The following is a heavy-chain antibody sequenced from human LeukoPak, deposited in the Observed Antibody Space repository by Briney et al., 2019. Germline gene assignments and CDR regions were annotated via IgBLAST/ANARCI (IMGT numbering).Heavy chain of an antibody. D-gene: IGHD1-26*01. CDR1: GGSISSSSYY. CDR2: IYYSGST. V-gene: IGHV4-39*07. CDR3: ARGGSYSPFDY. J-gene: IGHJ4*02. Sequence: SETLSLTCPVSGGSISSSSYYWGWIRQPPGKGLEWIGSIYYSGSTYYNPSLKSRVTISVDTSKNQFSLKLSSVTAADTAVYYCARGGSYSPFDYWGQGTLVTVSS.